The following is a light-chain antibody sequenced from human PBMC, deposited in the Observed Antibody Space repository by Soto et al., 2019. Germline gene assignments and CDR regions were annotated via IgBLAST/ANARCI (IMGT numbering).Light chain of an antibody. J-gene: IGLJ1*01. V-gene: IGLV2-8*01. CDR3: ASYAGTKLFV. Sequence: QSVLTQPLSASGSPGQSLTISCTGTSXDVGFYNFVSWYQQRPGKAPKLVIYEVTKRPSGVPDRFSGSKSGSTASLTVSGLQADDEADYYCASYAGTKLFVFGSGTKVTVL. CDR2: EVT. CDR1: SXDVGFYNF.